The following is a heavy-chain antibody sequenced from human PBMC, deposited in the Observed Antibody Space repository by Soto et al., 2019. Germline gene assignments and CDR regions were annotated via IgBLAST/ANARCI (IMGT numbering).Heavy chain of an antibody. CDR2: ISYDGRRK. V-gene: IGHV3-30*04. Sequence: QVQLVESGGGAVQPGRSLRLSCAASGFTFNHFAMHWVRQAPGKGLDWVAVISYDGRRKSYADSVKGRFTISRDNSERTLDLHMNNLTSQDTGIYYRAREDSGDYFAYFDYWGQGSLVAVSS. CDR3: AREDSGDYFAYFDY. J-gene: IGHJ4*02. CDR1: GFTFNHFA. D-gene: IGHD1-26*01.